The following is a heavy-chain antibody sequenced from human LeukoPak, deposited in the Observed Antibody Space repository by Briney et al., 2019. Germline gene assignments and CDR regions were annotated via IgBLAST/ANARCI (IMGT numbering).Heavy chain of an antibody. CDR3: ARSAYSSGWYPDRFEY. Sequence: GGSLRLSCAASGFTFSSYGMHWVRQAPGKGLEWVAVIWYDGSNKYYADSVKGRFTISRDNSKNTLYLQMNSLRAEDTAVYYCARSAYSSGWYPDRFEYWGQGTRVTVSS. V-gene: IGHV3-33*01. CDR2: IWYDGSNK. D-gene: IGHD6-19*01. J-gene: IGHJ4*02. CDR1: GFTFSSYG.